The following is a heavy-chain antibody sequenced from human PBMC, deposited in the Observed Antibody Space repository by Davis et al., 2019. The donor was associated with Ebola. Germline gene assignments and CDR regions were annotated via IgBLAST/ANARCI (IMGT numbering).Heavy chain of an antibody. CDR3: AREIYDYYDSGGFDY. CDR2: ISSSSSYI. CDR1: GFTFSSYS. J-gene: IGHJ4*02. D-gene: IGHD3-22*01. Sequence: PGGSLRLSCAASGFTFSSYSMNWVRQAPGKGLEWVSSISSSSSYIYYADSVKGRFTISRDNAKNTLYLQMNSLRAEDTAVYYCAREIYDYYDSGGFDYWGQGTLVTVSS. V-gene: IGHV3-21*01.